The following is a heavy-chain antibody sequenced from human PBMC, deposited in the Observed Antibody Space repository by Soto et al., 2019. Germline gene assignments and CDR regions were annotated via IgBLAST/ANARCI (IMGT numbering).Heavy chain of an antibody. V-gene: IGHV1-2*04. CDR2: INPNSGGP. CDR1: GYTFTGYY. J-gene: IGHJ6*02. CDR3: AREGYCSGGSCYGMDV. D-gene: IGHD2-15*01. Sequence: QVQLVQSGAEVKKPGASVKVSCKASGYTFTGYYMHWVRQAPGQGLEWMGWINPNSGGPNYAQKFQGWVNMTRDTSISTAYMELSRLGSDDTAVYYCAREGYCSGGSCYGMDVWGQGTTVTVSS.